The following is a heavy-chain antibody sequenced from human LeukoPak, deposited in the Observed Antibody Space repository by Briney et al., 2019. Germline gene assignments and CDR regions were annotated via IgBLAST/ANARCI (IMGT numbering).Heavy chain of an antibody. CDR2: MNPNSGNT. Sequence: GASVKVSCKASGYTFTTYDINWVRQATGQGLEWMGWMNPNSGNTGYTQKFQGRVTMTRNTSISTAYMELSSLRSEDTAVYYCATGRDSGHKENWFDPWGQGTLVTVSS. CDR1: GYTFTTYD. D-gene: IGHD6-19*01. J-gene: IGHJ5*02. CDR3: ATGRDSGHKENWFDP. V-gene: IGHV1-8*01.